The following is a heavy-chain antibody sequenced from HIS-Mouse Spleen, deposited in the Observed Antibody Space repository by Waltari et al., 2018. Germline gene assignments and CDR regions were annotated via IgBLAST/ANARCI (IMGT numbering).Heavy chain of an antibody. J-gene: IGHJ2*01. CDR2: IYYSGST. V-gene: IGHV4-39*07. D-gene: IGHD6-13*01. CDR1: GVSISSSSYY. Sequence: QLQLQESGLGLVKPSETLSLTCTVSGVSISSSSYYWGWIRQPPGKGLEWIGGIYYSGSTTYNPSLNSRVTMSVDTSKNQFSLKLSSVTAADTAVYYCAREIPYSSSWYDWYFDLWGRGTLVTVSS. CDR3: AREIPYSSSWYDWYFDL.